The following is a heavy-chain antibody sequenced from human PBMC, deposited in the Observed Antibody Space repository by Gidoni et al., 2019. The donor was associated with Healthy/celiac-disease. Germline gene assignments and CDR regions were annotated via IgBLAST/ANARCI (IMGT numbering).Heavy chain of an antibody. CDR2: INHSGST. J-gene: IGHJ4*02. D-gene: IGHD1-7*01. Sequence: QVQLQQWGAGLLKPSETLSLTCAVYGGSFSGYYGSWIRQPPGKGLEWIGEINHSGSTNYNPALKSRVTISVDTSKNQFSLKLSSVTAADTTVYYCARSTRLVGTTHLNYDYWGQGTLVTVSS. CDR3: ARSTRLVGTTHLNYDY. V-gene: IGHV4-34*01. CDR1: GGSFSGYY.